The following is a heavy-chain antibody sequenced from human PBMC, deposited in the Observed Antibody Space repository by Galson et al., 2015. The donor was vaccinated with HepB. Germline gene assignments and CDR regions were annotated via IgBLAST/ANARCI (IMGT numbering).Heavy chain of an antibody. J-gene: IGHJ6*02. CDR2: IIPIFGTA. V-gene: IGHV1-69*06. CDR3: ARVRSEVRGAGGYYYYGMDV. CDR1: GGTFSSYA. D-gene: IGHD3-10*01. Sequence: QSGAEVKKPGESLKISCKASGGTFSSYAISWVRQAPGQGLEWMGGIIPIFGTANYAQKFQGRVTITADKSTSTAYMELSSLRSEDTAVYYCARVRSEVRGAGGYYYYGMDVWGQGTTVTVSS.